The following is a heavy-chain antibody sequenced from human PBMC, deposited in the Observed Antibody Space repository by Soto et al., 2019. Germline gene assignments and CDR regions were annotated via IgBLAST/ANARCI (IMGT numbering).Heavy chain of an antibody. Sequence: VQLVESGGVLVQPGGSLRLSCAASGFTFDDYAMHWVRQAQGKGREWVSSIYWNSGTIDYEDSVKGRFTISTDNAKNSLYLQINSLIPEDTAIYYCARDNSSTTSYFVHWGQGTLFTVSS. D-gene: IGHD1-1*01. CDR2: IYWNSGTI. CDR3: ARDNSSTTSYFVH. CDR1: GFTFDDYA. V-gene: IGHV3-9*01. J-gene: IGHJ4*02.